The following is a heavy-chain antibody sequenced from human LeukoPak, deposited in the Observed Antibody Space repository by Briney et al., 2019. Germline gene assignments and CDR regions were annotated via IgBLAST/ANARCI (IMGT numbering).Heavy chain of an antibody. J-gene: IGHJ6*03. CDR3: AREYYYDSSGYYYDYYYYYMDV. V-gene: IGHV4-34*01. D-gene: IGHD3-22*01. Sequence: SETLSLTCAVYGGSFSGYYWSWIRQPPGKGLEWIGEINHSGSTNYNPSLKSRVTISVDTSKNQFSLKLSSVTAADTAVYYCAREYYYDSSGYYYDYYYYYMDVWGKGTTVTVSS. CDR1: GGSFSGYY. CDR2: INHSGST.